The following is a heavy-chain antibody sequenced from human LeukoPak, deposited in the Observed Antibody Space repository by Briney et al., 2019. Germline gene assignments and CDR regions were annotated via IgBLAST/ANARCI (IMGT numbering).Heavy chain of an antibody. CDR3: AREYSSSLDV. Sequence: PSETLSLTCTVSGGSVNSGSYSSTWIRQPPGKGLEWIGYIYYSGSTNYNPSLKSRVTISADTSKNQFSLKLNSVTATDTAVYFCAREYSSSLDVWGQGTTVTVSS. CDR1: GGSVNSGSYS. CDR2: IYYSGST. V-gene: IGHV4-61*01. J-gene: IGHJ6*02. D-gene: IGHD6-13*01.